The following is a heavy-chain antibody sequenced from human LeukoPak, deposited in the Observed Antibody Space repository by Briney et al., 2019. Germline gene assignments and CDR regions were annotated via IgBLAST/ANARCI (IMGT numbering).Heavy chain of an antibody. CDR3: AGRTGESGIDAFDI. J-gene: IGHJ3*02. CDR1: GYSFTTSW. CDR2: IYLGDSDT. D-gene: IGHD7-27*01. Sequence: GESLKISCKGSGYSFTTSWIGWVRQMPGKGLEWMGMIYLGDSDTTYSPSFQGQVTMSADKSISTAYLQRSSLKTSDTAMYYCAGRTGESGIDAFDIWGQGTMVTVSS. V-gene: IGHV5-51*01.